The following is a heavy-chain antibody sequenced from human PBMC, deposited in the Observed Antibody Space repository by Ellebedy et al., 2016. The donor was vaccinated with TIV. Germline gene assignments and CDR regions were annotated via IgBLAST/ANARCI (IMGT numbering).Heavy chain of an antibody. D-gene: IGHD3-9*01. CDR1: GFTFSSYS. V-gene: IGHV3-21*01. CDR2: ISSSSSYI. J-gene: IGHJ6*02. Sequence: GESLKISCAASGFTFSSYSMNWVRQAPGKGLEWVSSISSSSSYIYYADSVKGRFTISRDNAKNSLYLQMNSLRAEDTAVYYCARDPTYYDILTGYYTRRRYYYYGMDVWGQGTTVTVSS. CDR3: ARDPTYYDILTGYYTRRRYYYYGMDV.